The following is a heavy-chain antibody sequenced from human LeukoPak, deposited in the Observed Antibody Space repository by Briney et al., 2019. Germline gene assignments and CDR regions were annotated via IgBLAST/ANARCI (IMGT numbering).Heavy chain of an antibody. V-gene: IGHV6-1*01. J-gene: IGHJ3*02. D-gene: IGHD2-8*02. CDR1: GDSVSSNRAT. CDR3: ARDQSWTTGFDI. CDR2: TYYMSKWYN. Sequence: SQTLSLTCAISGDSVSSNRATWNWIRQSPSRGLEWLGRTYYMSKWYNDYAVSVKSRVTINPDTSKDQFSLQLNSVTPEDTAVYFCARDQSWTTGFDIWGQGTMVTVSS.